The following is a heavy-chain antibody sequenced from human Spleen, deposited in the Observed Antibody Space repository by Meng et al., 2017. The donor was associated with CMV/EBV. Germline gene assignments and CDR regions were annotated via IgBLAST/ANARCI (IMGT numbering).Heavy chain of an antibody. Sequence: GGSLRLSCAASGFTFSSYGMHWVRQAPGKGLEWVAVIWYDGSNKYYADSVKGRFTISRDNSKNTLYLQMNSLRAEDTAVYYCAKATNFWSGIHYYYGMDVWGQGTTVTVSS. J-gene: IGHJ6*02. CDR3: AKATNFWSGIHYYYGMDV. V-gene: IGHV3-33*06. CDR2: IWYDGSNK. D-gene: IGHD3-3*01. CDR1: GFTFSSYG.